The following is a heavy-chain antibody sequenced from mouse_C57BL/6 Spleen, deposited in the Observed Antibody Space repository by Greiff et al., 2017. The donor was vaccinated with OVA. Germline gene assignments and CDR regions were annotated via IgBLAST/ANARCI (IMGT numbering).Heavy chain of an antibody. CDR2: IDPSDSYT. D-gene: IGHD1-1*02. Sequence: QVQLQQPGAELVKPGASVKLSCKASGYTFTSYWMQWVKQRPGQGLEWIGEIDPSDSYTNYNQKFKGKATLTVDTASSTSYMQLSSLTSEDSAVYYCARRLVGRDYFDYWGQGTTLTVSS. CDR1: GYTFTSYW. J-gene: IGHJ2*01. CDR3: ARRLVGRDYFDY. V-gene: IGHV1-50*01.